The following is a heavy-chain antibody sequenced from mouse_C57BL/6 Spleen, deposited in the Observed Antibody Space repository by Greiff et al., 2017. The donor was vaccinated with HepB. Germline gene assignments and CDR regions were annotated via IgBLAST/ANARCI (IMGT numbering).Heavy chain of an antibody. CDR2: IDPEDGDT. D-gene: IGHD2-3*01. J-gene: IGHJ3*01. CDR1: GFNIKDYY. Sequence: EVQVVESGAELVRPGASVKLSCTASGFNIKDYYMHWVKQRPEQGLEWIGRIDPEDGDTEYAPKFQGKATMTADTSSNTAYLQLSSLTSEDTAVYYCTYDGYYVFAWFAYWGQGTLVTVSA. CDR3: TYDGYYVFAWFAY. V-gene: IGHV14-1*01.